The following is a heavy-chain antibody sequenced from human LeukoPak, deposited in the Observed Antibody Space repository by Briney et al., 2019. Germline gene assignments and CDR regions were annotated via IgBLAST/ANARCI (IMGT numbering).Heavy chain of an antibody. D-gene: IGHD2-15*01. J-gene: IGHJ4*02. CDR3: ARHVCSGGSCYFDY. CDR2: INHSGST. V-gene: IGHV4-34*01. Sequence: NPSETLSLTCAVYGGSFSGYYWSWIRQPPGKGLEWIGEINHSGSTNYNPSLKSRVTISVDTSKNQFSLKLSSVTAADTAVYYCARHVCSGGSCYFDYWGQGTLVTVSS. CDR1: GGSFSGYY.